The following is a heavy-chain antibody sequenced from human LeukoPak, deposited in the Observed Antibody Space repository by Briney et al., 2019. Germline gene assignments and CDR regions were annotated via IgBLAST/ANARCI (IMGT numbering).Heavy chain of an antibody. CDR3: ARDTRDWFDP. CDR2: IYYSGST. CDR1: GFTFSSYS. D-gene: IGHD3-10*01. V-gene: IGHV4-31*02. J-gene: IGHJ5*02. Sequence: LRLSCAASGFTFSSYSMNWVRQHPGKGLEWIGYIYYSGSTYYDPSLKSRVTISVDTSKNQFSLKLSSVTAADTAVYYCARDTRDWFDPWGQGTLVTVSS.